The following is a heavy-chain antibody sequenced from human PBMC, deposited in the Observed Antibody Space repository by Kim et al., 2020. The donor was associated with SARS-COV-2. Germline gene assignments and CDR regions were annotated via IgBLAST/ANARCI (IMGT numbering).Heavy chain of an antibody. Sequence: SENLSLTCTVSGGSISNYYWTWIRQPPGKGLEWIGYIYDSGTTNYNPSLQSRVTISVDTSKNQFSLRLSSVTAADTAVYYCARGTQLWSPGDHWGQGTLV. V-gene: IGHV4-59*01. CDR3: ARGTQLWSPGDH. CDR2: IYDSGTT. J-gene: IGHJ4*02. CDR1: GGSISNYY. D-gene: IGHD5-18*01.